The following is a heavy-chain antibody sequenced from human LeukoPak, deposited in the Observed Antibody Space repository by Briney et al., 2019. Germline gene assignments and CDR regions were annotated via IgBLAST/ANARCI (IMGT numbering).Heavy chain of an antibody. CDR1: GGSISSYY. J-gene: IGHJ4*02. V-gene: IGHV4-59*01. CDR3: ARDSSGLYYLDY. D-gene: IGHD3-22*01. CDR2: IYYSGST. Sequence: SETLSLTCTVSGGSISSYYWSWIRQPPGKGLEWIGYIYYSGSTNYNPSLKSRVTISVDTSKNQFSLKLSSVTAADTAVYYCARDSSGLYYLDYWGQGTLVTVSS.